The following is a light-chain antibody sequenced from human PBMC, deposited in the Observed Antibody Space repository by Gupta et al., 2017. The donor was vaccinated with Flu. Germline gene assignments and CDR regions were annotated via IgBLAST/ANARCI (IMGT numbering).Light chain of an antibody. CDR3: HQRSNWPLT. V-gene: IGKV3-11*01. CDR1: QSVSTS. CDR2: DAL. J-gene: IGKJ4*01. Sequence: GESATLSCRASQSVSTSFAWFQQKPGQAPRLLIYDALKRATGVPARFIGSGSGADFTLTITSLEPEDFAVYYCHQRSNWPLTFGGGTNVELK.